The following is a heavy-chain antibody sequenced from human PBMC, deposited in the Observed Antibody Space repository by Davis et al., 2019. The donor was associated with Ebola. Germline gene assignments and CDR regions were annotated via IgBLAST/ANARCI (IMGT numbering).Heavy chain of an antibody. CDR2: ISSSSSYI. V-gene: IGHV3-21*01. Sequence: PGGSLRLSCAASGFTFSSYSMNWVRQAPGKGLEWVSSISSSSSYIYYADSVKGRFTISRDNAKNSLYLQMNSLRAEDTAVYYCARVLLFSDFWSGYPLMDVWGKGTTVTVSS. CDR3: ARVLLFSDFWSGYPLMDV. CDR1: GFTFSSYS. J-gene: IGHJ6*03. D-gene: IGHD3-3*01.